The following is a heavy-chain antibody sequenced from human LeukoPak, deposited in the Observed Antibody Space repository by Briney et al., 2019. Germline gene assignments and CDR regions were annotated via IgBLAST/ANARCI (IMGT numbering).Heavy chain of an antibody. V-gene: IGHV3-7*01. J-gene: IGHJ4*02. D-gene: IGHD2-15*01. CDR1: GFTFSSYA. Sequence: SGGSLRLSCAASGFTFSSYAMSWVRRAPGKGLEWVANIKQDGSEKYYVDSVKGRFTISRDNAKNSLYLQMNSLRAEDTAVYYCARDPNFQYCSGGSCSIDYWGQGTLVTVSS. CDR3: ARDPNFQYCSGGSCSIDY. CDR2: IKQDGSEK.